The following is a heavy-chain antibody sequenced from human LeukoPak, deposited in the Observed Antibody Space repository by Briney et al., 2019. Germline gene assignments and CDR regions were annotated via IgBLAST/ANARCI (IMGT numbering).Heavy chain of an antibody. J-gene: IGHJ4*02. V-gene: IGHV1-2*06. D-gene: IGHD6-13*01. Sequence: GASVKVSCKASGYTFTGYYMHWVRQASGQGLEWMGRINPNSGGTNSAQKFQGRVTMTRDTSINTAYMELNRLRSDDTAVYYCARAIAAAGDFWGQGTLVTVSS. CDR3: ARAIAAAGDF. CDR2: INPNSGGT. CDR1: GYTFTGYY.